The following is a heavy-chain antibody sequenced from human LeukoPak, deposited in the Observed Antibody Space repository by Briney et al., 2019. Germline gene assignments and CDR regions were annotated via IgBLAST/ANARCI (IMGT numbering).Heavy chain of an antibody. J-gene: IGHJ4*02. D-gene: IGHD3-16*02. Sequence: SVKVSCKASGGTFSSYAISWVRQAPGQGLEWMGGIIPIFGTANYAQKFQGRVTITTAESTSTAYMELSSLRSEDTAVYYCARVADYVWGSYRNPLAYWGQGTLVTVSS. V-gene: IGHV1-69*05. CDR2: IIPIFGTA. CDR3: ARVADYVWGSYRNPLAY. CDR1: GGTFSSYA.